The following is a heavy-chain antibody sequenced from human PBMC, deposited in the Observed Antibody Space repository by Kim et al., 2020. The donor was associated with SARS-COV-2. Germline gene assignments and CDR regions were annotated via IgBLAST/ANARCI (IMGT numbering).Heavy chain of an antibody. J-gene: IGHJ6*02. CDR3: ARDAGRGGSYYILDV. Sequence: GGSLRLSCAASEFTFSNYGMHWVRQAPGKGLEWVAIIWNDGSNKYYGDSVKGRFTISRDNSNNTLNLQMNSLRVEDTAVYYCARDAGRGGSYYILDVWG. V-gene: IGHV3-33*01. CDR1: EFTFSNYG. CDR2: IWNDGSNK. D-gene: IGHD3-10*01.